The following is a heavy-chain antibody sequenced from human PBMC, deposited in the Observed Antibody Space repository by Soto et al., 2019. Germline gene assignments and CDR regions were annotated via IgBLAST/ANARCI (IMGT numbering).Heavy chain of an antibody. CDR3: ARLHYDSSGYPAFDY. CDR2: IYYSGST. D-gene: IGHD3-22*01. J-gene: IGHJ4*02. V-gene: IGHV4-39*01. CDR1: GGSISSSSYY. Sequence: QLQLQESGPGLVKPSETLSLTRTVSGGSISSSSYYWGWIRQPPGKGLEWIGSIYYSGSTYYNPSPKSRVTISVDTSKNQFSLKLSSVTAADTAVYYCARLHYDSSGYPAFDYWGQGTLVTVSS.